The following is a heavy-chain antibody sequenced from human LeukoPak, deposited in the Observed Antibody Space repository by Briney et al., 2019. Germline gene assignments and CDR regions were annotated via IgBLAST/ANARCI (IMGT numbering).Heavy chain of an antibody. CDR1: GGSISNYY. J-gene: IGHJ5*02. CDR3: ATVXDPRYNYFDP. CDR2: ISTSGST. V-gene: IGHV4-4*07. Sequence: PSETLSLTCTVSGGSISNYYWSWIRQPAGKGLEWIGRISTSGSTNYNPSLRSRVTMSVDTSKNQFSLRLTSLTAADTAVYYCATVXDPRYNYFDPWGQGTLVTVSS. D-gene: IGHD3-3*01.